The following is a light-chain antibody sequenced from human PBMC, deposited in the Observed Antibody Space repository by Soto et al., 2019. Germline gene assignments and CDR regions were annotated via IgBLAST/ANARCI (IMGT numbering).Light chain of an antibody. V-gene: IGLV2-14*03. Sequence: QSPLTQPASVSRSPGQSITISCTGRSRDVGAYNFVSWHQKHPGKAPKLMSYNVYNRPSGISDRFSGSKFGNTASLTYSGTQGLDDADHYCGANTVIRTAVFGTGPKGTV. CDR2: NVY. J-gene: IGLJ1*01. CDR3: GANTVIRTAV. CDR1: SRDVGAYNF.